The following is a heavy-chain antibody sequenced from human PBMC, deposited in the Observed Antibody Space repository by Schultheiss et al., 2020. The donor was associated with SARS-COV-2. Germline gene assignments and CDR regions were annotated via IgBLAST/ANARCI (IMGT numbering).Heavy chain of an antibody. D-gene: IGHD3-10*01. CDR1: GGSISSYY. CDR2: IYHSGST. Sequence: SETLSLTCTVSGGSISSYYWSWIRQPPGKGLEWIGYIYHSGSTYYNPSLKSRVTISVDTSKNQFSLKLSSVTAADTAVYYCARDNPVDYYGSGSAAFQHWGQGTLVTVSS. V-gene: IGHV4-59*12. CDR3: ARDNPVDYYGSGSAAFQH. J-gene: IGHJ1*01.